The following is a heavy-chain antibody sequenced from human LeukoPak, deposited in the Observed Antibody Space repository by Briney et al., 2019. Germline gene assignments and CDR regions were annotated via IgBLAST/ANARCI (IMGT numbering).Heavy chain of an antibody. CDR1: GGSISSHY. J-gene: IGHJ4*02. Sequence: SETLSLTCTVSGGSISSHYWSWIRQPPGKGLEWIGYIYYSGSTNYNPSLKSRVTISVDTSKNQFSLKLSSVTAADTAVYYCARNMGAAAGDLFDYWGQGTLVTVSS. V-gene: IGHV4-59*11. CDR2: IYYSGST. CDR3: ARNMGAAAGDLFDY. D-gene: IGHD6-13*01.